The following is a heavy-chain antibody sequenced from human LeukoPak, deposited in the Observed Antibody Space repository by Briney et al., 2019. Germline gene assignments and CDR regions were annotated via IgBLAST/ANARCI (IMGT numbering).Heavy chain of an antibody. D-gene: IGHD3/OR15-3a*01. J-gene: IGHJ3*02. CDR2: IYYSGST. V-gene: IGHV4-39*07. CDR3: VREIKVPGFLFGPHIAVDI. CDR1: GGSISSSSYY. Sequence: SETLSLTCTVSGGSISSSSYYWGWIRQPPGKGLEWIGSIYYSGSTYNNPSLKSRVTMSVDTSKNQFSLKLSSVTAADTAMFYCVREIKVPGFLFGPHIAVDIWGQGTMVTVSS.